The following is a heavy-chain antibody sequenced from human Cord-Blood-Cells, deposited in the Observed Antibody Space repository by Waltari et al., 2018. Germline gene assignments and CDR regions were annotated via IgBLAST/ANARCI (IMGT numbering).Heavy chain of an antibody. Sequence: QVQLQQWGAGLLKPSETLSLTCAVYGGSFSGYYWSWIRQPPGKGLEWIGEINHSESTNYSPSLKSRVTISVDTSKNQFSLKLGSVTAADTAVYYCARGTDWADYWGQGTLVTVSS. D-gene: IGHD3-9*01. J-gene: IGHJ4*02. V-gene: IGHV4-34*01. CDR3: ARGTDWADY. CDR2: INHSEST. CDR1: GGSFSGYY.